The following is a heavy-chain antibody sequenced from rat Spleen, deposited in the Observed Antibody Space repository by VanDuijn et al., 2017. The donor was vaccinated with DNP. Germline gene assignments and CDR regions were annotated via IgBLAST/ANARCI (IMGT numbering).Heavy chain of an antibody. CDR1: GLTFSDYY. CDR3: TTRYYGYDLDY. D-gene: IGHD1-7*01. V-gene: IGHV5-20*01. CDR2: INYDGTRT. J-gene: IGHJ2*01. Sequence: EVQLVGYGGGLALPGRSLTPSCAASGLTFSDYYMAWVRRAPKKGLEWVAYINYDGTRTYYRDSVKGRFTISRDNAKSTLYLQMDSLRSEDTATYYCTTRYYGYDLDYWGQGVMVTVSS.